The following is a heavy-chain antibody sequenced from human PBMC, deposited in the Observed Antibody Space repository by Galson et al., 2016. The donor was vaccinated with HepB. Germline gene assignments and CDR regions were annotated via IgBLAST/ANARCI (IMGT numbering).Heavy chain of an antibody. Sequence: SLRLSCAASGFTFSSYAMHWVRQAPGKGLEWVAAISFDGSNNFYADSVKGRFTISSDNSKNTLYLQTNSLRAEDTAVYYCARDDDYVWGTYRYTRTVPQYYFDYWGQGTLVTVSS. D-gene: IGHD3-16*02. CDR3: ARDDDYVWGTYRYTRTVPQYYFDY. V-gene: IGHV3-30-3*01. J-gene: IGHJ4*02. CDR2: ISFDGSNN. CDR1: GFTFSSYA.